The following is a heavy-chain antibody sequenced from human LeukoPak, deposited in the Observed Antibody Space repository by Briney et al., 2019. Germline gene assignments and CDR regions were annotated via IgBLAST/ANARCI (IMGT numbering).Heavy chain of an antibody. CDR2: IYYSGSA. V-gene: IGHV4-59*01. J-gene: IGHJ6*02. CDR1: GGSISSDY. D-gene: IGHD5-24*01. Sequence: PSETLSLTCTVSGGSISSDYWNWIRQPPGKGLEWIGYIYYSGSATYNPSVNNRVTISVDRSKNQFSLRLSSVTAADTAVYYCARDPEMATPYYYGMDVWGQGTTVTVS. CDR3: ARDPEMATPYYYGMDV.